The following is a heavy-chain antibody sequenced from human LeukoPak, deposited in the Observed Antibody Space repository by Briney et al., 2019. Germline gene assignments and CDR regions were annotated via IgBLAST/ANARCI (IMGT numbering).Heavy chain of an antibody. D-gene: IGHD1-20*01. CDR1: GFTFSSYA. J-gene: IGHJ4*02. CDR2: ISYDGSNK. V-gene: IGHV3-30*18. CDR3: AKHGITGTLDY. Sequence: SGGSLRLSCAASGFTFSSYAMHWVRQAPGKGLEWVAVISYDGSNKYYADSVKGRFTISRDNSKNTLYLQMNSLRAEDTAVYYCAKHGITGTLDYWGQGTLVTVSS.